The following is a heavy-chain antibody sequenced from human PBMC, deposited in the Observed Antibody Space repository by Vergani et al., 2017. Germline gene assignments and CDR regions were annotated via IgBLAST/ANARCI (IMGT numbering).Heavy chain of an antibody. D-gene: IGHD3-10*01. CDR3: ARDYRGRSNYYGSGSYYDC. J-gene: IGHJ4*02. CDR2: IWYDGSNK. Sequence: QVQLVESGGGVVQPGRSLRLSCAASGFTFSSYGMHWVRQAPGKGLEWVAVIWYDGSNKYYEDSVKGRFTISRDNSKNTLYLQMNSLRAEDAAVYYCARDYRGRSNYYGSGSYYDCWGQGTLVTVSS. V-gene: IGHV3-33*01. CDR1: GFTFSSYG.